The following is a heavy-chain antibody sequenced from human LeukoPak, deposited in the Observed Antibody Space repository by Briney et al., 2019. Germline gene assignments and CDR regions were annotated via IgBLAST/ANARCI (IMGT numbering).Heavy chain of an antibody. CDR1: GFTFSGHW. D-gene: IGHD6-19*01. J-gene: IGHJ4*02. V-gene: IGHV3-74*01. Sequence: GGSLRLSCVASGFTFSGHWMHWFRQVPGKGLVAVSRIIPNGSATGYADSVKGRFTISRDNAKNTLYLEMNSLKAEDTALYYCTRSGYSNGYDYWGQGTLVTVSS. CDR2: IIPNGSAT. CDR3: TRSGYSNGYDY.